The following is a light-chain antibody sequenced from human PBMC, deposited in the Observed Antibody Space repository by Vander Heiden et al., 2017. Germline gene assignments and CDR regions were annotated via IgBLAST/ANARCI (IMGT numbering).Light chain of an antibody. CDR3: QQYGSSPRT. CDR2: GAS. CDR1: QSVSSSY. Sequence: EIVLTQSPGTLSLSPGERATLSCRASQSVSSSYLAWYQQKPGQAPRLLIYGASSRATGIPDFTLTISRLEPEDFAVYYCQQYGSSPRTFGQGTKVXIK. V-gene: IGKV3-20*01. J-gene: IGKJ1*01.